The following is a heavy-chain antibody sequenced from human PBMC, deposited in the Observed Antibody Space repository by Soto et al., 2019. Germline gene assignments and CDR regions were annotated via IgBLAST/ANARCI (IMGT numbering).Heavy chain of an antibody. CDR3: ARAPIAVAGNYYYYGMDV. Sequence: GASVKVSCKASGYTSTGYYMHWVRQAPGQGLEWMGWINPNSGGTNYAQKFQGWVTMTRDTSISTAYMELSRLRSDDTAVYYCARAPIAVAGNYYYYGMDVWGQGTTVTVSS. CDR1: GYTSTGYY. J-gene: IGHJ6*02. D-gene: IGHD6-19*01. V-gene: IGHV1-2*04. CDR2: INPNSGGT.